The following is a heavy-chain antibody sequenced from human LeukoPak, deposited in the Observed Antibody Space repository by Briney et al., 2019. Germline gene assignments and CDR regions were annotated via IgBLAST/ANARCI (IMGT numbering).Heavy chain of an antibody. Sequence: ASVKVSCKASGYTFTSYYMHWVRQAPGQGLEWMGIINPSGGSTSYAQKFQGRVTMTRDTSTSTVYMELSSLRSEDTAVYYCARGEIVVEVAATEGWFDPWGQGTLVTVSS. D-gene: IGHD2-15*01. J-gene: IGHJ5*02. V-gene: IGHV1-46*01. CDR1: GYTFTSYY. CDR3: ARGEIVVEVAATEGWFDP. CDR2: INPSGGST.